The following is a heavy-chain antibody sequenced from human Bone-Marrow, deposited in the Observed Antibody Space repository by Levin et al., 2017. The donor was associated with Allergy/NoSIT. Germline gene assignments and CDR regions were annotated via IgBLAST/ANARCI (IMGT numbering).Heavy chain of an antibody. V-gene: IGHV3-23*01. CDR2: ISSAGTT. D-gene: IGHD3-16*02. J-gene: IGHJ5*02. CDR1: GFSFSSHA. Sequence: GGSLRLSCTASGFSFSSHAMSWVRQAPGQGLEWVSSISSAGTTHYADSVKGRFTISRDNYKDTMDLQMNSLRVKDTAFYYCAKEGGNRYDQWGQGTLVTVSS. CDR3: AKEGGNRYDQ.